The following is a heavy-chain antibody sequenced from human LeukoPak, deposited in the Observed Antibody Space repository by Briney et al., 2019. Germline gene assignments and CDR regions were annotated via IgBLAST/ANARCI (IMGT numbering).Heavy chain of an antibody. CDR1: GGSISSYY. Sequence: LETLSLTCTVSGGSISSYYWIWIRQPAGKALEWIGRIYSSGSTNYNPSLKSRVTMSVDTSKNQFSLKLSSLTAADTDVYHCARVKFDSSGYYQDAFDIWGQGTMVTVSS. V-gene: IGHV4-4*07. D-gene: IGHD3-22*01. CDR3: ARVKFDSSGYYQDAFDI. CDR2: IYSSGST. J-gene: IGHJ3*02.